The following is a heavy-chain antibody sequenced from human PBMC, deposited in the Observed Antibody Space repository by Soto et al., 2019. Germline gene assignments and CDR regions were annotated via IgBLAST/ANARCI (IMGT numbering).Heavy chain of an antibody. D-gene: IGHD3-3*01. CDR3: AASVNYDFWRDGGRHYYFDY. CDR1: GGSVSGSYW. V-gene: IGHV4-4*02. J-gene: IGHJ4*02. Sequence: PSETLSLTXDVSGGSVSGSYWWTWVRQPPGKGLEWIGQIYHGGSTNYNPSLKNRVTISVDRSKNQVSLRVTSLTAADTAVYFCAASVNYDFWRDGGRHYYFDYWGQGALVTVSS. CDR2: IYHGGST.